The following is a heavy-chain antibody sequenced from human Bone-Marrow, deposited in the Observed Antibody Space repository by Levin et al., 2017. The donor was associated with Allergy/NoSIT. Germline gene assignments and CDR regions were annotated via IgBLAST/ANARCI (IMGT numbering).Heavy chain of an antibody. D-gene: IGHD1-1*01. J-gene: IGHJ4*02. V-gene: IGHV3-30*04. Sequence: SGGSLRLSCAASGFTFGTFAMHWVRQTPGQGLEWVAMISYDGRETYYGDFVRGRFTISRDNSQNTVHLQMNGLRVEDTAIYYCVRDWKRSGNSAMKFDYWGQGTQVTVSS. CDR1: GFTFGTFA. CDR3: VRDWKRSGNSAMKFDY. CDR2: ISYDGRET.